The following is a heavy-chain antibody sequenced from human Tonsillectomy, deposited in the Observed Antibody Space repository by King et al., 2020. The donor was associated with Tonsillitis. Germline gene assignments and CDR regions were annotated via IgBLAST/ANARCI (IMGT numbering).Heavy chain of an antibody. Sequence: VQLVESGGGLVQPGGSLRLSCAASGFTFNSYWMNWFRQAPGKGLEWVANIKEDVSETYYVGSVRGRFTISRDNANNSLSLQMNSLRAEDTAVYYCVRGTTIPGTDYWGQGTLVIVSS. V-gene: IGHV3-7*01. CDR1: GFTFNSYW. J-gene: IGHJ4*02. D-gene: IGHD2/OR15-2a*01. CDR2: IKEDVSET. CDR3: VRGTTIPGTDY.